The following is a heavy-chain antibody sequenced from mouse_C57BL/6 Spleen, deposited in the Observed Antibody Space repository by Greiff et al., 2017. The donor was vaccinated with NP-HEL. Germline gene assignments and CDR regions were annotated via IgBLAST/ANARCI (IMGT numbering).Heavy chain of an antibody. CDR2: ISSGSSTI. CDR1: GFTFSDYG. V-gene: IGHV5-17*01. J-gene: IGHJ4*01. CDR3: ARPVTTGAMDY. Sequence: EVKLMESGGGLVKPGGSLKLSCAASGFTFSDYGMHWVRQAPEKGLEWVAYISSGSSTIYYADTVKGRFPISRDKAKNTLFLQMTSLRSEDTARYYCARPVTTGAMDYWGQGTSVTVSS. D-gene: IGHD2-2*01.